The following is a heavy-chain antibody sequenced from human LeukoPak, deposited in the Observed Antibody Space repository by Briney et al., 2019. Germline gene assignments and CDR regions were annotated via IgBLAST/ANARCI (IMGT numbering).Heavy chain of an antibody. V-gene: IGHV1-46*01. J-gene: IGHJ6*03. CDR1: GYTFSTYG. CDR3: ARTGYSSGSYYYYYMDV. D-gene: IGHD6-19*01. CDR2: INPSGGST. Sequence: ASVKVSCKASGYTFSTYGISWVRQAPGQGLEWMGIINPSGGSTSYAQKFQGRVTMTRDTSTSTVYMELSSLRSEDTAVYCCARTGYSSGSYYYYYMDVWGKGTTVTVSS.